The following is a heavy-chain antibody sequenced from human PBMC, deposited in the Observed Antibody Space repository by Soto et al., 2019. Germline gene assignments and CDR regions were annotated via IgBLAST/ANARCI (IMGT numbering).Heavy chain of an antibody. D-gene: IGHD2-8*02. CDR2: TSPNSGNT. J-gene: IGHJ3*01. V-gene: IGHV1-8*02. CDR1: GYTFNDSA. CDR3: ARESRGQSRNVLAVGFYV. Sequence: QVQLVQSGAEMKKPGASVKVSCKASGYTFNDSALNWLRQATGQGLEWMGWTSPNSGNTGYGLKFQGRVSMTRNTSIGTAYMELSSLISDDTAVYFCARESRGQSRNVLAVGFYVSGQGPLVTVSS.